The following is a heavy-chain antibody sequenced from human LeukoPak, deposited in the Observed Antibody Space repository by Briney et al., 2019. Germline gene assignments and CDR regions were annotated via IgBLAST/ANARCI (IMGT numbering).Heavy chain of an antibody. V-gene: IGHV5-51*01. D-gene: IGHD5-18*01. J-gene: IGHJ6*02. CDR3: ARQEYSYGLNYYYYGMDV. CDR1: GYSFTGYW. Sequence: GESLKIFCKGSGYSFTGYWIGWVRQMPGKGLEWMGIIHPGDSDTRYSPSFQGQVTISADKSISTAYLQWSSLKASDTAMYYCARQEYSYGLNYYYYGMDVWGQGTTVTVSS. CDR2: IHPGDSDT.